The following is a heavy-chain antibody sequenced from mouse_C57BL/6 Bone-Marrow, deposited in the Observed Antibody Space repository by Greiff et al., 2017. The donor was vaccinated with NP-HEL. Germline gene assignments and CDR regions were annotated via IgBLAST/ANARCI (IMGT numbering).Heavy chain of an antibody. D-gene: IGHD1-1*01. J-gene: IGHJ2*01. V-gene: IGHV5-16*01. Sequence: EVKVVESEGGLVQPGSSMKLSCTASGFTFSDYYMAWVRQVPEKGLEWVANINYDGSSTYYLDSLKSRFIISRDNAKNILYLQMSSLKSEDTATYYCARENYYGSTDYWGQGTTLTVSS. CDR3: ARENYYGSTDY. CDR1: GFTFSDYY. CDR2: INYDGSST.